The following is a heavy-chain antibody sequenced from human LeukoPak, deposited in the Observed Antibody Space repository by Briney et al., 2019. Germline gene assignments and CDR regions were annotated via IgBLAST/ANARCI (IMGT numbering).Heavy chain of an antibody. CDR3: AKNPSAGSFDY. Sequence: GGSLTLPCAASGFTFISYDMSWVRQAPGKGLDCISVISGSGGSTYYADSVKGRFTISRDNSKNTLYLQMNSLRGEDTAVYYCAKNPSAGSFDYWGQGTLVTVSS. D-gene: IGHD6-25*01. V-gene: IGHV3-23*01. J-gene: IGHJ4*02. CDR2: ISGSGGST. CDR1: GFTFISYD.